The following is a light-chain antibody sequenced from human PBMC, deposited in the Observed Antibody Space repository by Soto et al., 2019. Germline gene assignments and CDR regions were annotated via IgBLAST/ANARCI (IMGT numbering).Light chain of an antibody. V-gene: IGKV1-27*01. CDR2: AAS. J-gene: IGKJ1*01. CDR3: LQHSTYPLT. CDR1: QGIKNY. Sequence: DIQVTQHPSSLSASVGDRVTITCRASQGIKNYLAWYQQKPGETPKLLIYAASTLESGIPPRFSGSGSGTDFTLTINNLQPEDVAIYYCLQHSTYPLTFGQGTKVDIK.